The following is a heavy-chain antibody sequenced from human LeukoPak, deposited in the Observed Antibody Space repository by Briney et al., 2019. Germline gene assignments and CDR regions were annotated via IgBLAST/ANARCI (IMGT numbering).Heavy chain of an antibody. CDR1: GFTFSDYS. CDR2: ISSSGSTI. CDR3: ARDVVVVPAPPYYYGMDV. J-gene: IGHJ6*02. Sequence: PGGSLRLSCAASGFTFSDYSMSWIRQAPGKGLERVSYISSSGSTIYYADPVKGRFTISRDNAKNSLYLQMNSLRAEDTAVYYCARDVVVVPAPPYYYGMDVWGQGTTVTVSS. D-gene: IGHD2-2*01. V-gene: IGHV3-11*01.